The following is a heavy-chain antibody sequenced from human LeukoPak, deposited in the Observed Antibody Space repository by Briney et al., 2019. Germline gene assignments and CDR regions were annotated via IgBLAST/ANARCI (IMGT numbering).Heavy chain of an antibody. D-gene: IGHD6-13*01. CDR3: AREGIAAAEDAFDI. J-gene: IGHJ3*02. V-gene: IGHV3-7*03. Sequence: GASLRLSCAASGFTFSSYWMSWVRQAPGKGLEWVANIKQDGSERYYVDSVKGRFTISRDNAKNSLYLQMNSLRAEDTAVYYCAREGIAAAEDAFDIWGQGTMVTVSS. CDR2: IKQDGSER. CDR1: GFTFSSYW.